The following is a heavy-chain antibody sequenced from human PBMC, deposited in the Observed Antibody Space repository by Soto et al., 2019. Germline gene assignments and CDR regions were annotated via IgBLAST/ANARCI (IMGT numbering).Heavy chain of an antibody. D-gene: IGHD2-21*02. CDR2: IIPILGIA. V-gene: IGHV1-69*08. Sequence: QVQLVQSGAEVKKPGSSVKVSCKASGGTFSSYTISWVRQAPGQGLEWMGRIIPILGIANYAQKFQGRVTITADKSTSTAYMELSSLRYEATAVYYCARDPVTGGDYWGQGTLVTVSS. J-gene: IGHJ4*02. CDR1: GGTFSSYT. CDR3: ARDPVTGGDY.